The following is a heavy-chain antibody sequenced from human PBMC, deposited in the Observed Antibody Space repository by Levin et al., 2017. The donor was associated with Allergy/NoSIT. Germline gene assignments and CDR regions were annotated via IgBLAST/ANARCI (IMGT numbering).Heavy chain of an antibody. CDR1: GGSISSYY. Sequence: PSETLSLTCTVSGGSISSYYWSWIRQPPGKGLEWIGYIYYSGSTNYNPSLKSRVTISVDTSKNQFSLKLSSVTAADTAVYYCARQREDYSNDYWGQGTLVTVSS. D-gene: IGHD4-11*01. CDR2: IYYSGST. V-gene: IGHV4-59*08. J-gene: IGHJ4*02. CDR3: ARQREDYSNDY.